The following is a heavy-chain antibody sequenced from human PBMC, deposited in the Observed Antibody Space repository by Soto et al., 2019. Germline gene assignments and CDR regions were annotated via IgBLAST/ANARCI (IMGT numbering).Heavy chain of an antibody. J-gene: IGHJ4*02. CDR1: GFTFSNYA. V-gene: IGHV3-23*01. Sequence: GGSLRLSCAASGFTFSNYAMSWVRQAPGKGLEWVSAITGSGGSTYYADSVKGRFTISRDNSKNTLYLQMNSLRAEDTAVYYCAKPPVRTYYDFPFDYWGQGTLVTVSS. CDR3: AKPPVRTYYDFPFDY. D-gene: IGHD3-3*01. CDR2: ITGSGGST.